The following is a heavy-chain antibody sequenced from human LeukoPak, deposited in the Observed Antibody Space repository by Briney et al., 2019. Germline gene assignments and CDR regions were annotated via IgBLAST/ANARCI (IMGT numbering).Heavy chain of an antibody. Sequence: SVKVSCKASGCRFSTHGISWVRQAPGQGPESMGRIIPIFGTINYAQKFQDRVTITADKSTSTVHMDLSSLRSEDTAVYYYVRGFGVDYYYYMVVWHEGTTVIVSS. D-gene: IGHD3-3*01. J-gene: IGHJ6*03. CDR3: VRGFGVDYYYYMVV. V-gene: IGHV1-69*06. CDR2: IIPIFGTI. CDR1: GCRFSTHG.